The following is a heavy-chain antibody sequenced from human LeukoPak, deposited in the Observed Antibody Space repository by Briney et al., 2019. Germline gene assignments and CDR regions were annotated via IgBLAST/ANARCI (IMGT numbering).Heavy chain of an antibody. J-gene: IGHJ6*02. D-gene: IGHD6-13*01. CDR2: IYYSGST. CDR1: GGSISSYY. V-gene: IGHV4-59*01. Sequence: SGTLSLTCTVSGGSISSYYWSWIRQPPGKGLEWIGYIYYSGSTNYNPSLKSRVTISVDTSKNQFSLKLSSVTAADTAVYYCARVSAAADYYYGMDVWGQGTTVTVSS. CDR3: ARVSAAADYYYGMDV.